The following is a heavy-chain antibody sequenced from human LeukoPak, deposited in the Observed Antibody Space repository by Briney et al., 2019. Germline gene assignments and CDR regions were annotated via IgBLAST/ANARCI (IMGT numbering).Heavy chain of an antibody. CDR2: IYTSGST. CDR1: GGSISSYY. J-gene: IGHJ4*02. D-gene: IGHD2-8*02. V-gene: IGHV4-4*07. CDR3: ARSTRRHCTGGVCYIDPFDY. Sequence: SETLSLTCTVSGGSISSYYWSWIRQPAGKGLEWIGRIYTSGSTNYNPSLKSRVTMSVDTSKNQFSLKLSSVTAADTAVYYCARSTRRHCTGGVCYIDPFDYWGQGTLVIVSS.